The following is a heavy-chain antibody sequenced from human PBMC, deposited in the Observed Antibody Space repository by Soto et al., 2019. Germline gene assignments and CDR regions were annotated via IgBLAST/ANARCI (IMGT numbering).Heavy chain of an antibody. J-gene: IGHJ6*02. CDR1: GFTFSSYW. V-gene: IGHV3-7*01. CDR2: IKQDGSEK. D-gene: IGHD5-12*01. Sequence: GGSLRLSCAASGFTFSSYWMSWVRQAPGKGLEWVANIKQDGSEKYYVDSVKGRFTISRDNAKNSLYLQMNSLRAEDTAVYYCARDPNIVATMGSVYYYYGMDVWGQGTTVTVSS. CDR3: ARDPNIVATMGSVYYYYGMDV.